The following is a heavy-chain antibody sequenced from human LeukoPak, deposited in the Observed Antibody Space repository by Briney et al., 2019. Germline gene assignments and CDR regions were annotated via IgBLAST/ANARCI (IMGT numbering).Heavy chain of an antibody. CDR2: ISGSGSSI. CDR1: GFTFSRYE. Sequence: GGSLRLSCAAAGFTFSRYEMNWVRQAPGKGLEWVSYISGSGSSIYYADSVKGRFTISRDNAKNALYLQMNRLRAEDTAVYYCARGVGFLEWLPIYWGQGTLVTVSS. J-gene: IGHJ4*02. V-gene: IGHV3-48*03. CDR3: ARGVGFLEWLPIY. D-gene: IGHD3-3*01.